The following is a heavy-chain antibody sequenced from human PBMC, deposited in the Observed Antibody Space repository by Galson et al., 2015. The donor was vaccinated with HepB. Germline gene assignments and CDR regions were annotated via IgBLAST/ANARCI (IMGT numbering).Heavy chain of an antibody. V-gene: IGHV3-30*18. J-gene: IGHJ4*02. CDR2: ISYDGSNK. CDR3: AKDQRIAARAAYTPDY. Sequence: SLRLSCAASGFTFSSYGMHWVRQAPGKGLEWVAVISYDGSNKYYADSVKGRFTISRDNSKNTLYLQMNSLRAEDTAVYYCAKDQRIAARAAYTPDYWGQGTLVTVSS. D-gene: IGHD6-6*01. CDR1: GFTFSSYG.